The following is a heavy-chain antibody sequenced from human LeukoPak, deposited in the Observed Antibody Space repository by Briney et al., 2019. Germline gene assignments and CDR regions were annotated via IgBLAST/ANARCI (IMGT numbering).Heavy chain of an antibody. V-gene: IGHV4-39*01. J-gene: IGHJ4*02. Sequence: PSETLSLTCIVSGGSISGSTYYWGWIRQPPGKGLEWIGNIYYSGNTYYNPSFKSRVTISVDTSKNQFSLKLSSVTAADTAVYYCARRVGTAFFDYWGQGTLVTVSS. D-gene: IGHD4-23*01. CDR1: GGSISGSTYY. CDR3: ARRVGTAFFDY. CDR2: IYYSGNT.